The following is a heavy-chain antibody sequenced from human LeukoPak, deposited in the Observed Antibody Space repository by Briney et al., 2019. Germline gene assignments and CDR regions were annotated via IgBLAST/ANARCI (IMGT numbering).Heavy chain of an antibody. J-gene: IGHJ4*02. CDR2: INHSGST. V-gene: IGHV4-34*01. D-gene: IGHD5-18*01. CDR1: GGSFSGYY. CDR3: ARYSNTAMVTAPFDY. Sequence: SETLSLTCAVYGGSFSGYYWSWIRQPPGKGLGWIGEINHSGSTNYNPSLKSRVTISVDTSKNQFSLKLSSVTAADTAVYYCARYSNTAMVTAPFDYWGQGTLVTVSS.